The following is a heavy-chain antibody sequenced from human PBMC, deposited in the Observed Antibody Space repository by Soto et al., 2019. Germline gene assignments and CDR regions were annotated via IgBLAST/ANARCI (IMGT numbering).Heavy chain of an antibody. CDR3: ARITGRHLDY. CDR2: VDYSGTA. J-gene: IGHJ4*02. Sequence: SETLSLTCTVSSGSISVTNVFWGWVRKPPGKGLEWIGNVDYSGTAYFSPSLATRVTFHVDTSKNQFSLTLYSVTAADTAVYYCARITGRHLDYWGQGILVTVS. D-gene: IGHD1-20*01. V-gene: IGHV4-39*01. CDR1: SGSISVTNVF.